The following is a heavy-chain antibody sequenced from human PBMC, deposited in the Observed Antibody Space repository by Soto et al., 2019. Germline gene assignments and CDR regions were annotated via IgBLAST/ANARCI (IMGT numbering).Heavy chain of an antibody. J-gene: IGHJ5*02. CDR1: GGSISSGDYY. CDR3: ATAVYCRSASCSNWFDP. CDR2: IYYSGST. Sequence: SETLSLTCTVSGGSISSGDYYWSWIRQPPGKGLEWIGYIYYSGSTYYNPSLKSRVTISLDTSENQFSLKLGSATAADTAVYYCATAVYCRSASCSNWFDPWGQGTLVTVSS. D-gene: IGHD2-2*01. V-gene: IGHV4-30-4*01.